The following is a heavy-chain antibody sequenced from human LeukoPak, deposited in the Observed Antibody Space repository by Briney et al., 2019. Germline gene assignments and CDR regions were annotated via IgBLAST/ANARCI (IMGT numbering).Heavy chain of an antibody. D-gene: IGHD3-22*01. Sequence: ASVKVSCKASGYTFTSYGISWVPQAPGQGLEWMGWISAYNGNTNYAQKLQGRVTMTTDASTSTAYMELRSLRSDDTAVYYCARVFYDSSGYYQVYYFDYWGQGTLVTVSS. J-gene: IGHJ4*02. V-gene: IGHV1-18*01. CDR2: ISAYNGNT. CDR3: ARVFYDSSGYYQVYYFDY. CDR1: GYTFTSYG.